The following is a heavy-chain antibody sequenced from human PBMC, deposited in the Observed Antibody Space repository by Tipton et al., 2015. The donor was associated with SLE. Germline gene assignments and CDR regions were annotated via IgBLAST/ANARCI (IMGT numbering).Heavy chain of an antibody. CDR2: IYHSGGT. Sequence: SLRLSCAVSGGSIISSSWWSWVRQPPGKGLEWIGDIYHSGGTNYSPSLESRVTISVDKSRNHLSLRLTSVTAADTGVYYCARGPPAYSNLCRYGMDVWGQGTTVTVSS. J-gene: IGHJ6*02. V-gene: IGHV4-4*02. CDR1: GGSIISSSW. D-gene: IGHD4-11*01. CDR3: ARGPPAYSNLCRYGMDV.